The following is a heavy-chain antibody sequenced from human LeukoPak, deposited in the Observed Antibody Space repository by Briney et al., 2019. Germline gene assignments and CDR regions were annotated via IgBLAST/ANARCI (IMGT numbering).Heavy chain of an antibody. J-gene: IGHJ4*02. V-gene: IGHV3-53*01. Sequence: SGGSLRLSCAASGFTVSSNYMSWVRQAPGKGLEWVSVIYSGGSTYYADSVKGRFTISRDNSKNTLYLQMNSLRDEDTAVYYCAREAAWAFDYWGQGTLVTVSS. CDR3: AREAAWAFDY. D-gene: IGHD6-25*01. CDR2: IYSGGST. CDR1: GFTVSSNY.